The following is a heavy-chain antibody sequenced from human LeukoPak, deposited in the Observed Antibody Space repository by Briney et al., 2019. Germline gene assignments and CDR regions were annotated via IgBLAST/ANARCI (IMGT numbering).Heavy chain of an antibody. CDR3: ARQGIRCSGGSCYHDY. J-gene: IGHJ4*02. CDR1: GYTFTGYY. V-gene: IGHV1-2*02. D-gene: IGHD2-15*01. Sequence: GASVKVSCKASGYTFTGYYMHWVRQAPGQGLEWMGWINPNSGGTNYAQKFQGRVTMTRDMSISTAYMELSRLRSDDTAVYYCARQGIRCSGGSCYHDYWGQGTLVTVSS. CDR2: INPNSGGT.